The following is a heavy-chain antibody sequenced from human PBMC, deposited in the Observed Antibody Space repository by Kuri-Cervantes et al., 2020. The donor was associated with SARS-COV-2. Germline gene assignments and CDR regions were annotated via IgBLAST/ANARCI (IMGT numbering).Heavy chain of an antibody. Sequence: RTLSLTCAASGFTFSSYGMHWVRQAPGKGLEWVAVIWYDGSNKYYADSVKGRFTISRDNSKNTLYLQMNSLRTEDTAVYYCARDRYYDSSGPMIDYWGQGTLVTVSS. CDR2: IWYDGSNK. CDR3: ARDRYYDSSGPMIDY. J-gene: IGHJ4*02. CDR1: GFTFSSYG. V-gene: IGHV3-33*01. D-gene: IGHD3-22*01.